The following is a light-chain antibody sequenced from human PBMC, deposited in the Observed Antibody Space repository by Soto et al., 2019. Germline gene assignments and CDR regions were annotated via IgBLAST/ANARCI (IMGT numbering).Light chain of an antibody. V-gene: IGKV3-11*01. CDR2: DAS. Sequence: EIVLTQSPATLSLSPGERATLSCRASQSVSSYLVWYQQKPGQAPRLLIYDASKRATGIPARFSGSGSGTDFTHTISSLEPEDFAVYYCLQRSNWPVTFGPGTKVDIK. CDR3: LQRSNWPVT. J-gene: IGKJ3*01. CDR1: QSVSSY.